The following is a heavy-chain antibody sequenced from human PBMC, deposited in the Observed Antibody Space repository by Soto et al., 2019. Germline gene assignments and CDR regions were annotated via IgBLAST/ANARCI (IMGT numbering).Heavy chain of an antibody. V-gene: IGHV4-59*01. CDR1: GGSISGYY. CDR3: ARQAGLNWFDS. Sequence: SETLSLTCTVSGGSISGYYWSWIRQPPGKGLEWIGYIYYSGFTNYNPSLKSRVTISVDTSKSQFSLKVNSVTAADTAVYYCARQAGLNWFDSWGQGTLVTVSS. D-gene: IGHD6-19*01. J-gene: IGHJ5*01. CDR2: IYYSGFT.